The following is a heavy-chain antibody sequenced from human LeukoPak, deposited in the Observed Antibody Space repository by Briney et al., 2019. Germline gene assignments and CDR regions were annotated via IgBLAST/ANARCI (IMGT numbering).Heavy chain of an antibody. CDR2: IYYSGST. V-gene: IGHV4-59*01. D-gene: IGHD3-10*01. CDR1: GGSISSYY. Sequence: KPSETLSLTCTVSGGSISSYYWSWIRQPPGKGLEWIGYIYYSGSTNYNPSLKSRVTISVDTSKNQFSLKLSSVTAADTAVYYCARHGSGSYGYFDLWGRGTLVTVSS. CDR3: ARHGSGSYGYFDL. J-gene: IGHJ2*01.